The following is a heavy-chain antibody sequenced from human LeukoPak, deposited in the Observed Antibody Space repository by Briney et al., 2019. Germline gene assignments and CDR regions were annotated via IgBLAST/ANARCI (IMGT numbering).Heavy chain of an antibody. CDR1: GFTFSTYG. Sequence: GGSLRLSCEASGFTFSTYGMHWVRQAPGKGLEWVSFLRYDGSHKYYADSVRGRFIISRDNSKNTLYLQMNSLRPEDTAVYYCAKEYDIVTGYYAFDIWGRGTMVTVSS. V-gene: IGHV3-30*02. CDR2: LRYDGSHK. D-gene: IGHD3-9*01. CDR3: AKEYDIVTGYYAFDI. J-gene: IGHJ3*02.